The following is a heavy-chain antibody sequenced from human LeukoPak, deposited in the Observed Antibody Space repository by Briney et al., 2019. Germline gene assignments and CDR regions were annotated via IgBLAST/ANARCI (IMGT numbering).Heavy chain of an antibody. CDR1: GGTFSSYA. D-gene: IGHD1-7*01. V-gene: IGHV1-69*05. Sequence: SVKVSCKASGGTFSSYAISWVRQAPGQGLEWMGGIIPIFGTANYAQKFQGRVTITTDESTSTAYMELSRLRSDDTAVYYCARDGGYNWNYEGWFDPWGQGTLVTVSS. CDR2: IIPIFGTA. J-gene: IGHJ5*02. CDR3: ARDGGYNWNYEGWFDP.